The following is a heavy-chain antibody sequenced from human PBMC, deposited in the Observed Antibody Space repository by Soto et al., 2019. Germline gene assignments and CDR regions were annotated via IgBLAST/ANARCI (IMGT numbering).Heavy chain of an antibody. Sequence: QVQLVESGGGVVQPGRSLRLSCAASGFTFSSYGMHWVRQAPGKGLEWVAVIWYDGSNKYYADSVKGRFTISRDNSKNTLYLQMNSLSAEDTAVYYCARTPKSSPYYFDYWGQGTLVTVSS. CDR3: ARTPKSSPYYFDY. CDR1: GFTFSSYG. V-gene: IGHV3-33*01. CDR2: IWYDGSNK. J-gene: IGHJ4*02.